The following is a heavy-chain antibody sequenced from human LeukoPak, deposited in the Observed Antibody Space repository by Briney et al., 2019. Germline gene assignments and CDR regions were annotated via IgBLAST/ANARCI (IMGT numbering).Heavy chain of an antibody. CDR3: AAGDPWHLLDY. D-gene: IGHD5-12*01. CDR2: FDLGDGET. V-gene: IGHV1-24*01. Sequence: ASVKVSCKVSGYTLTELSMHWVRQAPGKGREWMGGFDLGDGETIFAQKFQGRVTMTEDTSTDTAYMELRSLTSEDTAVYYCAAGDPWHLLDYWGQGTLVTVPS. CDR1: GYTLTELS. J-gene: IGHJ4*02.